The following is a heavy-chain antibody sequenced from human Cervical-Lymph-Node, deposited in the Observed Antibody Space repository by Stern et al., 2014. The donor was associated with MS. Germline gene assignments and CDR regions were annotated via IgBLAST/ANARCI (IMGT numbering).Heavy chain of an antibody. Sequence: QVTLKESGPTLVKPTQTLTLTCTFSGFSLSTSGVGVGWLRQPPGQALEWLALIYWDDDKRYSPSLKSRLTITKDTSKNQVVLTMTNMDPVDTATYYCAHEDTAMVMGYWGQGTLVTVSS. CDR2: IYWDDDK. CDR1: GFSLSTSGVG. D-gene: IGHD5-18*01. V-gene: IGHV2-5*02. CDR3: AHEDTAMVMGY. J-gene: IGHJ4*02.